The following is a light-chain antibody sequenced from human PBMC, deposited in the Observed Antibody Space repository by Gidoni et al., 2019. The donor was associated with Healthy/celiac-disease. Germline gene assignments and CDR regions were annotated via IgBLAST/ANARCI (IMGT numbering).Light chain of an antibody. Sequence: IPMTQSPSSLSASVGDRVTITCRASQSISSYLNWYQQKPGKAPELLIYAASSLQSGVPSRFSGSGSGTDFTLTISSLQPEDFATYYCQQSYSTPYTFXQXTKLEIK. J-gene: IGKJ2*01. CDR2: AAS. V-gene: IGKV1-39*01. CDR3: QQSYSTPYT. CDR1: QSISSY.